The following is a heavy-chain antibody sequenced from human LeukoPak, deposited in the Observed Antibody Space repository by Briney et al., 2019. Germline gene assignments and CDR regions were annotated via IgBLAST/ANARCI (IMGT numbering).Heavy chain of an antibody. V-gene: IGHV4-61*02. Sequence: SQTLSLTCTVSGGSISSGSYYWSWIRQPAGKGLEWIGRIYTSGSTNYNPSLKSRVTISVDTSKNQFSLKLSFVTAADTAVYYCAREVEAYDSSGYYFFDYWGQGTLVTVSS. D-gene: IGHD3-22*01. CDR1: GGSISSGSYY. CDR3: AREVEAYDSSGYYFFDY. CDR2: IYTSGST. J-gene: IGHJ4*02.